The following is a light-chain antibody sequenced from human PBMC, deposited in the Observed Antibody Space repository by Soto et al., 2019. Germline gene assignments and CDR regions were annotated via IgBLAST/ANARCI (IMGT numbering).Light chain of an antibody. Sequence: DIQMTQSPSTLSASVGDRVTITCRASQSISSWLAWYQQKPGKAPNLRIYRASSLESGVPSRFSGSGSGTDFTLTISSLQPDDFATYYCQQYNSDAAFGQGTKLEIK. J-gene: IGKJ2*01. CDR2: RAS. CDR1: QSISSW. V-gene: IGKV1-5*03. CDR3: QQYNSDAA.